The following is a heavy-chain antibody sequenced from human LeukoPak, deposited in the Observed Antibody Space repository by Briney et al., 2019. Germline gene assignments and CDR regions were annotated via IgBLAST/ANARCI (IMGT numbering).Heavy chain of an antibody. CDR2: TSGSGDTT. Sequence: GGSLRLSCAASGFTFSSYGMSWVRQAPGKGLEWVSGTSGSGDTTYYADFVKGRFTISRDHSKNTLYLQMNSLRVEDTAMYYCTKGMGRGGRIGAFDSWGQGTMVTVSS. CDR1: GFTFSSYG. D-gene: IGHD2-15*01. J-gene: IGHJ3*02. V-gene: IGHV3-23*01. CDR3: TKGMGRGGRIGAFDS.